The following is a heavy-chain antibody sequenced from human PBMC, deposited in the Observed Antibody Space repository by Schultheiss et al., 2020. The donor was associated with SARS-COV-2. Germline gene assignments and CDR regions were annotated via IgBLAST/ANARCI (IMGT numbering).Heavy chain of an antibody. J-gene: IGHJ6*03. CDR2: IIPIFGTA. Sequence: SVKVSCKASGYTFTSYYMHWVRQAPGQGLEWMGGIIPIFGTANYAQKFQGRVTITADESTSTAYMELSSLRSEDTAVYYCARGASVAGFFYYYYYYMDVWGKVATVTVSS. D-gene: IGHD6-19*01. CDR3: ARGASVAGFFYYYYYYMDV. V-gene: IGHV1-69*13. CDR1: GYTFTSYY.